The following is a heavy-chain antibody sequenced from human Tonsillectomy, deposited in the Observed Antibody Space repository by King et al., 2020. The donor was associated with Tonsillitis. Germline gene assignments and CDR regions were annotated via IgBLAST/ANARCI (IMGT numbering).Heavy chain of an antibody. CDR3: AKTAAAGGDFDY. J-gene: IGHJ4*02. D-gene: IGHD6-13*01. V-gene: IGHV3-30*18. CDR1: GFTFSSYG. CDR2: ISYDGSNK. Sequence: VQLVESGGGVVQPGRSLRLSCAASGFTFSSYGMHWVRQAPGKGLEWVAVISYDGSNKYYADSVKGRFTISRENSKNTLYLQMNSLRAEDTAVYYCAKTAAAGGDFDYWGQGTLVTVSS.